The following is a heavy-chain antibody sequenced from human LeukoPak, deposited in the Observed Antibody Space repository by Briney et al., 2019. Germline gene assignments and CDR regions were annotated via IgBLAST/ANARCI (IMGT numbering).Heavy chain of an antibody. J-gene: IGHJ3*02. CDR3: AKASNWNNGAFDI. CDR2: IWYGGSNK. CDR1: GFTFNSYG. Sequence: GGSLRLSCAASGFTFNSYGMHWVRQAPGKGLEWVAVIWYGGSNKYYADSVKGRFTISRDNSKNTLYLQMNSLRAEDTAVYHCAKASNWNNGAFDIWGQGTMVTVSS. V-gene: IGHV3-30*02. D-gene: IGHD1/OR15-1a*01.